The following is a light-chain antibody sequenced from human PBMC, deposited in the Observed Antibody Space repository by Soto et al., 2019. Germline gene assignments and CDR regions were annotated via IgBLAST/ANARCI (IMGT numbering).Light chain of an antibody. Sequence: DIQMTQSPSTLSASVGDRVTITCRASQSITNWLAWYQQKPGKAPKLLIYDASSLEIGVPSRFSGSGSRTEFTLTISSLQPDDFATYYCQQYNSYPLTFGGGTKVDIK. CDR1: QSITNW. J-gene: IGKJ4*01. CDR3: QQYNSYPLT. CDR2: DAS. V-gene: IGKV1-5*01.